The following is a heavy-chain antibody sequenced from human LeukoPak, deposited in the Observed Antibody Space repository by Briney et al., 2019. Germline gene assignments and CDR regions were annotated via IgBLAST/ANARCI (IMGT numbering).Heavy chain of an antibody. CDR2: ISSSSSYI. D-gene: IGHD3-9*01. CDR1: AFTFSSYT. V-gene: IGHV3-21*04. CDR3: AKGGPNYDILTGYYASFDY. Sequence: GGSLRLSCAASAFTFSSYTMNWARQAPGKGLEWVSSISSSSSYIYYADSVKGRFTISRDNAKNSLYLQMNSLRAEDTALYYCAKGGPNYDILTGYYASFDYWGQGTLVTVSS. J-gene: IGHJ4*02.